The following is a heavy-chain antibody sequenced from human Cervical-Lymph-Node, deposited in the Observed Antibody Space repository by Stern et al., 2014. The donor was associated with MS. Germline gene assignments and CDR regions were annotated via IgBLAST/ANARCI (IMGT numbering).Heavy chain of an antibody. V-gene: IGHV3-9*01. CDR2: ISWNSDNI. CDR3: AKDPGYYDSTGQNSYGMDV. J-gene: IGHJ6*02. D-gene: IGHD3-22*01. CDR1: GFTFDGYA. Sequence: EVQLVESGGGLAQPGRSLRLSCVASGFTFDGYAMHWVRQAPGKGLECVSSISWNSDNIGYADFVKGRFTISRDNAKNSLYLQMNSLRPEDTALYYCAKDPGYYDSTGQNSYGMDVWGQGTTVTVSS.